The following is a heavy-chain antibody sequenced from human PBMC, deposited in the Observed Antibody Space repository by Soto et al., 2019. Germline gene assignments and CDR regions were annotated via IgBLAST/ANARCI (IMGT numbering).Heavy chain of an antibody. CDR2: INAGGGYT. J-gene: IGHJ5*02. CDR1: GYSFTNYY. V-gene: IGHV1-46*03. CDR3: TRGGAIVVATAPFDL. Sequence: GASVKVSCKASGYSFTNYYMHWVRQAPGRGLEWMGTINAGGGYTTYAQRFQGRVTMTRDTSTSTVSMELSSLRYEDTALYYCTRGGAIVVATAPFDLWGQGSLVTVAS. D-gene: IGHD2-21*02.